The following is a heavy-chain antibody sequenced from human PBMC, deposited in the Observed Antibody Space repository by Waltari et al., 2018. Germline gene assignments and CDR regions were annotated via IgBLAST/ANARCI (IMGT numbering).Heavy chain of an antibody. D-gene: IGHD3-10*01. CDR3: ASRADGSRGYFDY. Sequence: QLQLQESGPGLVKPSETLSLTCTVSGGSISRSSYYWGWIRQPPGKGLEWIGSIYYSGNTYYNPSLKSRLTISVDTSKNQFSLKVSFVTAADTAVYYCASRADGSRGYFDYWGQGALVTVSS. CDR2: IYYSGNT. CDR1: GGSISRSSYY. V-gene: IGHV4-39*07. J-gene: IGHJ4*02.